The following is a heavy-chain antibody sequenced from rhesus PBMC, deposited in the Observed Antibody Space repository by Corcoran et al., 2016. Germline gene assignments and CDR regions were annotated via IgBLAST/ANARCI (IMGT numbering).Heavy chain of an antibody. V-gene: IGHV4-76*01. D-gene: IGHD6-31*01. CDR2: IYGSRTST. Sequence: QVQLQEPGPGVVKPPETLPPPCAVSGGPISSGYDWSWTRQPPGQGLEWIGYIYGSRTSTDYNPSLKSRVTIAKDTSKNQFSLKLSSVTAADTAVYYCARGGGIAAFDYWGQGVLVTVSS. CDR3: ARGGGIAAFDY. CDR1: GGPISSGYD. J-gene: IGHJ4*01.